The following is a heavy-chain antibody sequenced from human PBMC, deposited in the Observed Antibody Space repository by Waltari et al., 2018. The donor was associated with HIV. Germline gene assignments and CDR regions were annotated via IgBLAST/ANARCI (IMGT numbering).Heavy chain of an antibody. V-gene: IGHV3-64D*06. CDR1: GFTFSSYS. CDR3: AKGNYDVLTGYYGPSFEY. Sequence: EVQLVESGGTVVQPGGSLRLSCSASGFTFSSYSIHWVSQTPGKGLEYVSAISGDGHSKYYAGSLKGRFTITRDNSNNTVWLQMRSLRAEDTAVYYCAKGNYDVLTGYYGPSFEYWGQGTLVTVSS. J-gene: IGHJ4*02. D-gene: IGHD3-9*01. CDR2: ISGDGHSK.